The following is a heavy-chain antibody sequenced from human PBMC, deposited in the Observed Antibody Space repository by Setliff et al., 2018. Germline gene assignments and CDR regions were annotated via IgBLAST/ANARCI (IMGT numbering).Heavy chain of an antibody. J-gene: IGHJ6*03. CDR3: ARYPRRGYGWYPYYVDV. CDR2: IYYSGDT. V-gene: IGHV4-39*07. Sequence: SETLSLPCTVPGGSMITNDYFWGWIRQPPGTGLEWIGSIYYSGDTYYNPSLKSRATVSVVTSTSQFSLKLTSVTAADSAVYFCARYPRRGYGWYPYYVDVWGKGTTVTVSS. CDR1: GGSMITNDYF. D-gene: IGHD6-19*01.